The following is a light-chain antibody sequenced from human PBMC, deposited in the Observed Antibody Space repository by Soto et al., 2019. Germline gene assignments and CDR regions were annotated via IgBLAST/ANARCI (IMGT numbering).Light chain of an antibody. CDR1: QSFASY. J-gene: IGKJ5*01. Sequence: EIVLTQSPATLSLSPGERVTLSCRASQSFASYLAWYQQKPGQAPRLLIYDASKRATGIPARFSGRGSGTEFTLTISSIEPEDFAVYYCQQRSNWPPVITFGPGTRLEIK. CDR3: QQRSNWPPVIT. CDR2: DAS. V-gene: IGKV3-11*01.